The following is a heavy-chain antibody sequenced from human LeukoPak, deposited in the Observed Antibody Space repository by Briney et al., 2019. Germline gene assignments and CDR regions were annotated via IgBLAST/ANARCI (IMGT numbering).Heavy chain of an antibody. Sequence: GGSLRLSCAASGFTFSSYAMSWVRQAPGKGLEWVSTISGSGGTTYYADSVKGRFTISRDNSKNTLHLQMNSLRAEDTAVYYCAKDRNYDFTVDAFDIWGQGTMVTVSS. CDR1: GFTFSSYA. D-gene: IGHD3-3*01. CDR3: AKDRNYDFTVDAFDI. CDR2: ISGSGGTT. V-gene: IGHV3-23*01. J-gene: IGHJ3*02.